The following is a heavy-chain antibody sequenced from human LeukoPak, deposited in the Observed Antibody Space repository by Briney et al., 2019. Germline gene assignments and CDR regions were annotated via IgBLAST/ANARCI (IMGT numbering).Heavy chain of an antibody. D-gene: IGHD3-22*01. CDR1: GVSIRTYY. V-gene: IGHV4-59*12. Sequence: SETLSLTCTVSGVSIRTYYWTWIRQPPGKGLEWIGNIDYSGNTKYNPSLKSRVTISVDTSKNHFFLKLSSVTAADTAVYYCARWYCDSSGYRYFDYWGQGTLVIVSS. CDR2: IDYSGNT. J-gene: IGHJ4*02. CDR3: ARWYCDSSGYRYFDY.